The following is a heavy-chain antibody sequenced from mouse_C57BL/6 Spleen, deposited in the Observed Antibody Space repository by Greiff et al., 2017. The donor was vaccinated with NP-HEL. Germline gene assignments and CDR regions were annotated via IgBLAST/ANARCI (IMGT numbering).Heavy chain of an antibody. V-gene: IGHV2-5*01. CDR2: IGRGGST. D-gene: IGHD1-1*01. J-gene: IGHJ1*03. CDR3: AKNTGVLTYFDV. CDR1: GFSLTSYG. Sequence: VKLQASGPGLVQPSQSLSIPCTVSGFSLTSYGVHWVRQSPGKGLEWLGVIGRGGSTDSTAAFMSRLSITKDNSKSQVFFKMNSLQADDTAIYYCAKNTGVLTYFDVWGTGTTVTVSS.